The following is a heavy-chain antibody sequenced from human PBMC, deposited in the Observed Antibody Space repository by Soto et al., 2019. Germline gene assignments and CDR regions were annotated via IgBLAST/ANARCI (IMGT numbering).Heavy chain of an antibody. CDR3: ARGRSIAGRNYHYGMDV. D-gene: IGHD6-6*01. CDR2: IYSGGNK. CDR1: GFNVSTDN. V-gene: IGHV3-53*01. J-gene: IGHJ6*02. Sequence: PGGSLRLSCAASGFNVSTDNMSWVRQAPGQWLEWVSVIYSGGNKFYAESVKGRFTISRDNSKNTLYLQMNRVRVEDTAVYYCARGRSIAGRNYHYGMDVWGQGXTVTVYS.